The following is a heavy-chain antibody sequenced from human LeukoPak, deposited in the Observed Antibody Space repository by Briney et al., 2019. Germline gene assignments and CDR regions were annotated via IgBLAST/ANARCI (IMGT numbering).Heavy chain of an antibody. D-gene: IGHD4/OR15-4a*01. Sequence: SVKVSCKASGGTFSSTVISWVRQAPGQGLEWMGGSIPIFGRTNYAQKFQGRVTITTDESTGTAYMEVSSLRSEDTAVYYCARDVFSRDPHYGGPVHDWGQGTLVTVTS. CDR1: GGTFSSTV. CDR3: ARDVFSRDPHYGGPVHD. J-gene: IGHJ4*02. CDR2: SIPIFGRT. V-gene: IGHV1-69*05.